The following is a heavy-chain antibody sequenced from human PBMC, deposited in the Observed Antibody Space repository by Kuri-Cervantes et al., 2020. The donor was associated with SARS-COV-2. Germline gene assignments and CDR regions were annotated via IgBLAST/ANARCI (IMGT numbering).Heavy chain of an antibody. Sequence: ASVQVSCKASGYTFTGYYVHWVRQAPGQGLEWMGWINPNSGGTNYAQKFQGRVTMTRDTSISTAYMELSRLRSDDTAVYYCARQVVVPAYGMDVWGQGTTVTVSS. CDR1: GYTFTGYY. V-gene: IGHV1-2*02. CDR2: INPNSGGT. D-gene: IGHD2-2*01. CDR3: ARQVVVPAYGMDV. J-gene: IGHJ6*02.